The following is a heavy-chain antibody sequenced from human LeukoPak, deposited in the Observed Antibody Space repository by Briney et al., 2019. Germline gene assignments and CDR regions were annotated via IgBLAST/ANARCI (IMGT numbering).Heavy chain of an antibody. CDR1: GYSFTSYW. CDR2: IYPGDSDT. V-gene: IGHV5-51*01. Sequence: GESLKISCKGSGYSFTSYWIGWVRQMPGKGLEWMGIIYPGDSDTRYSPSFQGQVTISADKSIGTAYLQWSSLKASDTAMYYCARPRIKYSSGWYYFDYWGQGTLVTVSS. CDR3: ARPRIKYSSGWYYFDY. J-gene: IGHJ4*02. D-gene: IGHD6-19*01.